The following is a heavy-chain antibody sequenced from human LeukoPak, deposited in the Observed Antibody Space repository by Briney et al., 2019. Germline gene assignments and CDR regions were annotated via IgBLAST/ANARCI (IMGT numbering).Heavy chain of an antibody. J-gene: IGHJ3*02. CDR1: GFTFSSYW. CDR3: ARGTAMVRDAFDI. V-gene: IGHV3-7*04. Sequence: GGSLRLSCAASGFTFSSYWMSWVRQAPGKGLEWVANIKQDGSEKYYVDSVKGRFTISRDNAKNSLYLQMNSLRAEDTAVYYCARGTAMVRDAFDIWGQGTMVTVSS. CDR2: IKQDGSEK. D-gene: IGHD5-18*01.